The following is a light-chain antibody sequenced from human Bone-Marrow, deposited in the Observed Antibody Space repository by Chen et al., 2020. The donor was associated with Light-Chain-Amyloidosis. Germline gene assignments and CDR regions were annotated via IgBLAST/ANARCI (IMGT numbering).Light chain of an antibody. CDR3: QQYYSSPRT. J-gene: IGKJ2*01. Sequence: DIVMTQSSDSLAVSLGERATINCKSSQNVLYSSNNKNFLAWYQQKPGQPPKLLIYWASTRESGVPDRFSGSGSGTDFTLTISSLQAEDVAVYYCQQYYSSPRTFGQGTKLEIK. CDR1: QNVLYSSNNKNF. CDR2: WAS. V-gene: IGKV4-1*01.